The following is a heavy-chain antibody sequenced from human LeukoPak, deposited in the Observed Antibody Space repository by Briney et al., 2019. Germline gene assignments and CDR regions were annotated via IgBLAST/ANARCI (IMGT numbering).Heavy chain of an antibody. J-gene: IGHJ5*02. V-gene: IGHV1-18*01. CDR1: GYTFTSYG. Sequence: GASVKVSYKASGYTFTSYGISWVRQAPGQGLEWMGWISAYNGNTNYAQKLQGRVTMTTDTSTSTAYMELSSLRSEDTAVYYCARGIRYSSIWYNWFDPWGQGTLVTVSS. CDR2: ISAYNGNT. D-gene: IGHD6-13*01. CDR3: ARGIRYSSIWYNWFDP.